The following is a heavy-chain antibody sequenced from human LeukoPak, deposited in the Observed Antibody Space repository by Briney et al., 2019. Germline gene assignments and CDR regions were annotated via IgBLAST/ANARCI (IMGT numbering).Heavy chain of an antibody. CDR2: ISASGGST. J-gene: IGHJ6*02. CDR1: GFTFSSSA. CDR3: ARDRHSSYYYGMDV. V-gene: IGHV3-23*01. Sequence: GGSLRLSCAASGFTFSSSAMSWVRQVPGKGLEWVSGISASGGSTYYADSVRGRFTISRDNSKNTLYLQMNSLRAEDTAVYYCARDRHSSYYYGMDVWGQGTTVTVSS.